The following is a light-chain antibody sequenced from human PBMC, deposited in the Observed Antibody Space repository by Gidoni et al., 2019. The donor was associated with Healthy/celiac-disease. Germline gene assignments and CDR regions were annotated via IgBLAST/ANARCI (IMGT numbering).Light chain of an antibody. V-gene: IGKV3-20*01. J-gene: IGKJ1*01. CDR1: QSVSSSY. CDR3: QQYGSSPRT. Sequence: EMGLTQSPGTLSLSPGERATRSCRASQSVSSSYLAWYQQKPGQAPRLLIYGASSRATGIPDRFSGSVSGTDFPLTIRILEPEDFAVYYCQQYGSSPRTFVQGTKVEIK. CDR2: GAS.